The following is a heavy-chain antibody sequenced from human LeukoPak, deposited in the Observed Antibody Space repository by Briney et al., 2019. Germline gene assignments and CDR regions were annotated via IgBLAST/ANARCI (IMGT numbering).Heavy chain of an antibody. V-gene: IGHV3-30*18. Sequence: EGSLRLSRAASGFTFSSYGMHWVRQAPGKGLEWVAVISYDGSNKYYADSVKGRFTISRDNSKNTLYLQMNSLRAEDTAVYYCAKDGHDYGGNPSHFDYWGQGTLVTVSS. J-gene: IGHJ4*02. D-gene: IGHD4-23*01. CDR3: AKDGHDYGGNPSHFDY. CDR2: ISYDGSNK. CDR1: GFTFSSYG.